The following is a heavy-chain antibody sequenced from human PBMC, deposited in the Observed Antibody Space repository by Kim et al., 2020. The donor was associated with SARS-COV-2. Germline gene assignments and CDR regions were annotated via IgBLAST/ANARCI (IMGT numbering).Heavy chain of an antibody. D-gene: IGHD3-10*01. CDR1: GFNFGDYA. Sequence: GGSLRLSCTASGFNFGDYAVSWVRQAPGKGLEWVGFIRTKASGETSEYAASVKGRFTFSRDDSKSIAYLQMNSLKAEDTAMYYCSRGDGSGSFWGQGTLVTVSS. CDR2: IRTKASGETS. V-gene: IGHV3-49*04. J-gene: IGHJ4*02. CDR3: SRGDGSGSF.